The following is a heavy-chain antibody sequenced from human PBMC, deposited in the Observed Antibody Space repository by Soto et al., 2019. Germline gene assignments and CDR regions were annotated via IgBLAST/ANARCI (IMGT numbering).Heavy chain of an antibody. Sequence: GGSLRLSCAASGFTFSSYGMHWVRQAPGKGLEWVAVISYDGSNKYYADSVKGRFTISRDNSKNTLYLQMDSLRAEDTAVYYCAKRIVTDILTGNYLVLGDGMDVWGQGTTVTVSS. J-gene: IGHJ6*02. D-gene: IGHD3-9*01. CDR2: ISYDGSNK. CDR3: AKRIVTDILTGNYLVLGDGMDV. CDR1: GFTFSSYG. V-gene: IGHV3-30*18.